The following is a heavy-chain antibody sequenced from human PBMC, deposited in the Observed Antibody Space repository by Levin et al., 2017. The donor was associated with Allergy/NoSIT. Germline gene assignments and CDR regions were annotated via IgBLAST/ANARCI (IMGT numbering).Heavy chain of an antibody. CDR1: GYTFTSYA. CDR2: ISAGNGNT. V-gene: IGHV1-3*01. J-gene: IGHJ6*02. CDR3: ATSSWFHDYYYAMDV. D-gene: IGHD6-13*01. Sequence: GESLKISCKASGYTFTSYAIHWVRQAPGQRLEWMGWISAGNGNTKYSQKFQGRVTITRDISASTAYMELSSLRSEDTAVLYYATSSWFHDYYYAMDVWGQGTTVTVSS.